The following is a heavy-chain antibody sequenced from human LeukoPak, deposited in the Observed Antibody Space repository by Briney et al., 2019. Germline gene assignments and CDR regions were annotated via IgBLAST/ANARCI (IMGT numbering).Heavy chain of an antibody. V-gene: IGHV3-48*03. D-gene: IGHD3-16*01. CDR1: GLTFSNYE. CDR2: ISGSGSRI. Sequence: GGSLRLSCAGSGLTFSNYEMNWVRQAPGKGLEWVSFISGSGSRIYYADSVQGRFTISRDNAKNSLFLQMDNLRVDDTGVYYCAEDQGRGGFGLDCWGQGTLVTVSS. J-gene: IGHJ4*02. CDR3: AEDQGRGGFGLDC.